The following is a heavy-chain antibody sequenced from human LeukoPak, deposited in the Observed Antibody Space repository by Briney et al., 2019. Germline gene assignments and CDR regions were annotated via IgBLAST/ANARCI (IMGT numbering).Heavy chain of an antibody. CDR3: ARVAARDQYYFDY. V-gene: IGHV4-59*01. Sequence: SETLSLTCTVSGDSISSYYWSWIRQPPGKGLEWLGYIFYSGGTKYNPSLWSRVTISIDTSKNQFSLKLSSVTAADTAVYYCARVAARDQYYFDYWGQGTLVTVSS. J-gene: IGHJ4*02. D-gene: IGHD6-6*01. CDR2: IFYSGGT. CDR1: GDSISSYY.